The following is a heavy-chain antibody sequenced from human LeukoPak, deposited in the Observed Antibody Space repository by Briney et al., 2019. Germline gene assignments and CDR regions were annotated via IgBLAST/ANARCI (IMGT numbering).Heavy chain of an antibody. CDR3: ARLDYDFWTEYNWFDP. CDR1: GYTFTSYA. Sequence: ASVKVSRKASGYTFTSYAMNWVRQAPGQGLEWMGWINTNTGNPTYAQGFTGRFVFSLDTSVSTAYLQISSLKAEDTAVYYCARLDYDFWTEYNWFDPWGQGTLVTVSS. V-gene: IGHV7-4-1*02. CDR2: INTNTGNP. J-gene: IGHJ5*02. D-gene: IGHD3-3*01.